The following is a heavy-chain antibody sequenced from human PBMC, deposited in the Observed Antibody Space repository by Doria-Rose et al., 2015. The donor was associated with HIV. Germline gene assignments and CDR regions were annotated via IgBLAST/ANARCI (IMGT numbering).Heavy chain of an antibody. D-gene: IGHD6-13*01. Sequence: QVTLKESGPVLMKPTETLTLTCTVSGVSLSSPGMGVSWIRQPPGKALEWLANIFSDDERSYKTSLKSRLTISRGTSKSQVVLTMTDMDPVDTATYYCARIESSRWYHKYYFDFWGQGTLVIVSA. CDR3: ARIESSRWYHKYYFDF. CDR2: IFSDDER. CDR1: GVSLSSPGMG. V-gene: IGHV2-26*01. J-gene: IGHJ4*02.